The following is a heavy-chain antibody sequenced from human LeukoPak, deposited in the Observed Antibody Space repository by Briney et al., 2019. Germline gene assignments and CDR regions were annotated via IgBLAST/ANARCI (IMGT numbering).Heavy chain of an antibody. D-gene: IGHD2-15*01. CDR2: ISHDGSNI. V-gene: IGHV3-30*18. CDR1: GFTFSSYG. J-gene: IGHJ5*02. Sequence: GGSLRLSCAASGFTFSSYGMHRVRQAPGKGLEWVAVISHDGSNIYYGDSVKGRFSISRDNSKNTLYLQMNSLRVEDTAVYYCAKDPYRVVVATGNYLDPWGQGTLVTVSS. CDR3: AKDPYRVVVATGNYLDP.